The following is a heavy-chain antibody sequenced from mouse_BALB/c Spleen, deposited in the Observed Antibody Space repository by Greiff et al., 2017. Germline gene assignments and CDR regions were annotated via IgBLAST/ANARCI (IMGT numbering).Heavy chain of an antibody. CDR1: GFTFSSYG. Sequence: DVQLQESGGDLVKPGGSLKLSCAASGFTFSSYGMSWVRQTPDKRLEWVATISSGGSYTYYPDSVKGRFTISRDNAKNTLYLQMSSLKSEDTAMYYCARDGYLDYWGQGTTLTVSS. CDR3: ARDGYLDY. D-gene: IGHD2-3*01. J-gene: IGHJ2*01. V-gene: IGHV5-6*01. CDR2: ISSGGSYT.